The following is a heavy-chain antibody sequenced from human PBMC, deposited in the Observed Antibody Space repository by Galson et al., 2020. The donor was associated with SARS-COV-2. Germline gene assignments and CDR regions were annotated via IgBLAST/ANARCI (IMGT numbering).Heavy chain of an antibody. Sequence: SETLSLTCTVSGGSISSYYWSWIRQPPGKGLEWIGYIYYSGSTNYNPSLKSRVTISVDTSKNQFSLKLSSVTAADTAVYYCARSGSGSYYILYYYYGMDVWGQGTTVTVSS. D-gene: IGHD3-10*01. CDR3: ARSGSGSYYILYYYYGMDV. J-gene: IGHJ6*02. CDR2: IYYSGST. CDR1: GGSISSYY. V-gene: IGHV4-59*01.